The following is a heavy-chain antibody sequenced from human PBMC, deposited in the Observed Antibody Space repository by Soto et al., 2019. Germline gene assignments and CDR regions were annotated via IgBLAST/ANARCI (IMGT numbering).Heavy chain of an antibody. Sequence: QVQLQQWGAGLLKPSETLSLTCAVYGGSFSGYYWSWIRQPPGKGLEWIGEINHSGSTNYNPSLKSRVTISVDTSKNQFSLKLSSVTAADTAVYYCARKMRQWLVLGAFDIWGQGTMVTVSS. J-gene: IGHJ3*02. V-gene: IGHV4-34*01. CDR2: INHSGST. D-gene: IGHD6-19*01. CDR1: GGSFSGYY. CDR3: ARKMRQWLVLGAFDI.